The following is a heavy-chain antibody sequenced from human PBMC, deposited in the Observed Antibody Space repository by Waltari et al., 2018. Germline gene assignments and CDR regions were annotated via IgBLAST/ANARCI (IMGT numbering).Heavy chain of an antibody. CDR1: GGSISSYY. V-gene: IGHV4-59*01. D-gene: IGHD3-10*01. CDR2: IYYSGST. J-gene: IGHJ4*02. Sequence: QVQLQESGPGLVKPSETLSLTCTVSGGSISSYYWSWIRQPPGKGLEWIGDIYYSGSTNYNPSLKSRVTISVDTSKNQFSLKLSSVTAADTAVYYCARTSGPLWFGEREAQFDYWGQGTLVTVSS. CDR3: ARTSGPLWFGEREAQFDY.